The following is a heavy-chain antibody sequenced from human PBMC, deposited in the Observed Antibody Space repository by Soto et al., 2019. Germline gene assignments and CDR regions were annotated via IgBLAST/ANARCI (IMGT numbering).Heavy chain of an antibody. CDR1: GGTFSNYA. CDR2: IIPIFGTT. J-gene: IGHJ4*02. D-gene: IGHD6-13*01. CDR3: ARVSSSWYKDYFDY. V-gene: IGHV1-69*12. Sequence: QVQLVQSGAEVKKPGSSVKVSCKASGGTFSNYAISWVRQAPGQGLEWMGGIIPIFGTTNYAQRFQGRVTNTADESTSTAYMELSSLRSEDTAVYYCARVSSSWYKDYFDYWGPGTLVTVSS.